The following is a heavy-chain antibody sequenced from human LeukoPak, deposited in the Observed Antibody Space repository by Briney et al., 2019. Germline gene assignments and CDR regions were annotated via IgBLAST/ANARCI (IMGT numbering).Heavy chain of an antibody. CDR1: GGSFSDNW. V-gene: IGHV4-34*01. CDR3: ARGRILRSSSWLY. Sequence: PSETLSLTCAVFGGSFSDNWWTWIRQPPGKGLEWIGEINHSGSTNCNPSLKSRITISVDTSKNQFSLRLNSVTAADTAVYYCARGRILRSSSWLYWGQGTLVTVSS. D-gene: IGHD6-13*01. CDR2: INHSGST. J-gene: IGHJ4*02.